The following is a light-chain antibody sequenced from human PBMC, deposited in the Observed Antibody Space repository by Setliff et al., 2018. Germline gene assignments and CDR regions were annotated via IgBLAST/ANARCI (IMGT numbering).Light chain of an antibody. CDR2: DGS. Sequence: EIVLTQSPATLSLSPGERATLSCRASQSVTASLAWYQQKPGQAPRLLIYDGSHRATGIPARFAGSGSGTDFTLTISSLDPEDFALYFCQQRSNWPLTFGGGTKVDIK. V-gene: IGKV3-11*01. J-gene: IGKJ4*01. CDR3: QQRSNWPLT. CDR1: QSVTAS.